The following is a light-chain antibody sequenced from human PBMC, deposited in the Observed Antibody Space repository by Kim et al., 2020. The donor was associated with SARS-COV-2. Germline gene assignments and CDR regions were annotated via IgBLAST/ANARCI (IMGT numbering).Light chain of an antibody. J-gene: IGLJ2*01. Sequence: ALGQTVRITCQGDSLRTYYARWYQQKPGQAPVLVIYLKDKRPSGIPDRISGSSSGNTASLTITGAQAEDEADYYCNSRDSSGNHVVFGGGTQLTVL. V-gene: IGLV3-19*01. CDR2: LKD. CDR3: NSRDSSGNHVV. CDR1: SLRTYY.